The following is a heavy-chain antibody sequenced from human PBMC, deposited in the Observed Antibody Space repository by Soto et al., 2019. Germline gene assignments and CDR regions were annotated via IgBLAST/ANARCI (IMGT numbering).Heavy chain of an antibody. CDR3: TRQVELQLDT. Sequence: EVQLVESGGGLVQPGGSLKLSCAASGFTFSGSAMHWVRQASGKGLEWVGRIRSKANSYATAYAASVKGRFTISRDDSKNTAYLQMNSLKTEDTAVYYWTRQVELQLDTWGQGTLVTVSS. D-gene: IGHD5-12*01. CDR1: GFTFSGSA. CDR2: IRSKANSYAT. J-gene: IGHJ4*02. V-gene: IGHV3-73*02.